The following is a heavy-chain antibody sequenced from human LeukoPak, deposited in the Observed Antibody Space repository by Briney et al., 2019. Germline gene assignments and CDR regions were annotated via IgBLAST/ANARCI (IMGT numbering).Heavy chain of an antibody. Sequence: SETLSLTCAVFGGSLSGYYWSWLRQPPGKGLEWLGEINHSGSTNYNPSLKSRVTISVDTSKNQFSLKLSSVTAADTAVYYCARRKWGLLSKYYFDYWGQGTLVTVSS. V-gene: IGHV4-34*01. CDR1: GGSLSGYY. CDR2: INHSGST. J-gene: IGHJ4*02. CDR3: ARRKWGLLSKYYFDY. D-gene: IGHD2-15*01.